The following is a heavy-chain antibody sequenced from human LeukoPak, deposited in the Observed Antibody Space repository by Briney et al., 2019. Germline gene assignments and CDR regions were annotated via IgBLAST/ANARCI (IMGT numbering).Heavy chain of an antibody. CDR3: AISLGYSSSWYGGWFDP. Sequence: ASVKVSCKASGGTFSSYAISWVRQAPGQGLEWMGRISAYNGNTNYAQKLQGRVTMTTDTSTSTAYMELRSLRSDDTAVYYCAISLGYSSSWYGGWFDPWGQGTLVTVSS. CDR1: GGTFSSYA. CDR2: ISAYNGNT. V-gene: IGHV1-18*01. D-gene: IGHD6-13*01. J-gene: IGHJ5*02.